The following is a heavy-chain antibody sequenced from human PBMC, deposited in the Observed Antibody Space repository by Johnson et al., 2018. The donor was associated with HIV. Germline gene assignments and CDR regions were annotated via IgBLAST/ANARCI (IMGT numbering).Heavy chain of an antibody. J-gene: IGHJ3*02. CDR3: ANPTGSDAFDI. D-gene: IGHD1-1*01. CDR2: ISYDGNNQ. V-gene: IGHV3-30*19. CDR1: GFTFSSSG. Sequence: QVQLVESGGGVVQPGGSLRLSCVASGFTFSSSGMHWVRQAPGKGLEWVAVISYDGNNQYYRDSVKGRFTISRDNAKNTLYLQMNSLRAEDTAVYYCANPTGSDAFDIWGQGTMVTVSS.